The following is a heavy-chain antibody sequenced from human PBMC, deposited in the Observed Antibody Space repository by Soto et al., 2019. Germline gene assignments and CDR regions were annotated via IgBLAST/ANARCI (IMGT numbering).Heavy chain of an antibody. CDR2: ISYDGSNK. CDR3: AKTYYYDGSGYPDAFDI. J-gene: IGHJ3*02. D-gene: IGHD3-22*01. Sequence: PGGSLRLSCAASGFTFSSYGMHWVRQAPGKGLEWVAVISYDGSNKYYADSVKGRFTISRDNSKNTLYLQMNSLRAEDTAVYYCAKTYYYDGSGYPDAFDIWGQGTMVTVSS. CDR1: GFTFSSYG. V-gene: IGHV3-30*18.